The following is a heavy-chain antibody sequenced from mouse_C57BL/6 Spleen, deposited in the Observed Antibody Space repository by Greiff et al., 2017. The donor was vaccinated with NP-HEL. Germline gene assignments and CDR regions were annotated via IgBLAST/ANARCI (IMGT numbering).Heavy chain of an antibody. J-gene: IGHJ3*01. Sequence: EVKLQESGPELVKPGASVKIPCKASGYTFTDYNMDWVKQSHGKSLEWIGDINPNNGGTIYNQKFKGKATLTVDKSSSTAYMELRSLTSEDTAVYYCARSPKGYPFFAYWGQGTLVTVSA. V-gene: IGHV1-18*01. CDR2: INPNNGGT. CDR1: GYTFTDYN. CDR3: ARSPKGYPFFAY. D-gene: IGHD2-2*01.